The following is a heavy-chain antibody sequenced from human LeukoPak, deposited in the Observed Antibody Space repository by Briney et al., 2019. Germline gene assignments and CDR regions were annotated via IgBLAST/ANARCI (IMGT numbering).Heavy chain of an antibody. CDR1: AYTFTGYY. CDR3: ARAGVGVSYYYDSSGYD. Sequence: AAVKVSCKASAYTFTGYYMHWVRQAPGQGLEWMGRINPNSGGTNYAQKFQGRVTMTRSTSISTAYMELSRLRSDDTAVYYCARAGVGVSYYYDSSGYDWGQGTLVTVSS. J-gene: IGHJ4*02. V-gene: IGHV1-2*06. CDR2: INPNSGGT. D-gene: IGHD3-22*01.